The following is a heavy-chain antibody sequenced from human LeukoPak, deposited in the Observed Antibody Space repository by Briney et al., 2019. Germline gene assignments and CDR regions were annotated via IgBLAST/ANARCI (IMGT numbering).Heavy chain of an antibody. V-gene: IGHV1-18*01. CDR3: ASYDCSGGSCYRGYGMDV. D-gene: IGHD2-15*01. CDR1: GYTFTSYG. CDR2: ISAYNGNT. J-gene: IGHJ6*02. Sequence: ASVKVSCKASGYTFTSYGISWVRQAPGQGLEWMGWISAYNGNTNYAQKLQGRVTMTTDTSTSTAYMELRSLRSDDKAVYYCASYDCSGGSCYRGYGMDVWGQGTTVTVSS.